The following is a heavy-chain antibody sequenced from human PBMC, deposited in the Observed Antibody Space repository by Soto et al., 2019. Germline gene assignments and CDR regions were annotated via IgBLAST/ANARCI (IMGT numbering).Heavy chain of an antibody. D-gene: IGHD3-22*01. CDR1: GGSIISYY. J-gene: IGHJ4*02. CDR2: IYYSGST. V-gene: IGHV4-59*01. Sequence: ASETLSLTCTVSGGSIISYYWSWILQPPGKGLEWIGYIYYSGSTNYNPSLKSRVTISVDTSKNQFSLKLTSVTAADTAVYYCARQEHTSGYFYPFAYWGQGALVTVSS. CDR3: ARQEHTSGYFYPFAY.